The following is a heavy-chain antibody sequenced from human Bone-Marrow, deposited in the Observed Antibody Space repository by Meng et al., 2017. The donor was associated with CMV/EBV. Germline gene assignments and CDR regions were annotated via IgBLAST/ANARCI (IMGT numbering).Heavy chain of an antibody. J-gene: IGHJ3*02. CDR1: GFTFSSYS. Sequence: GGSLRLSCAASGFTFSSYSMNWVRQAPGKGLEWVSSISSSSSSYIYYADSVKGRFTISRDNAKNSLDLQMNSLRAEDTAVYYCARPSSGWMYDAFDIWGQGTMVTVSS. D-gene: IGHD6-19*01. CDR3: ARPSSGWMYDAFDI. V-gene: IGHV3-21*01. CDR2: ISSSSSSYI.